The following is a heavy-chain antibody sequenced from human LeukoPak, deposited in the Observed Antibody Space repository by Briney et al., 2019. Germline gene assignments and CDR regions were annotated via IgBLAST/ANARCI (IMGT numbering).Heavy chain of an antibody. J-gene: IGHJ4*02. V-gene: IGHV1-69*04. CDR2: IIPILGIA. CDR3: ARDPYYYDSSGYYSDY. Sequence: ASVKVSCKASGGTFSSYAISWVRQAPGQGLEWMGRIIPILGIANYAQKFQGRVTITADKSTGTAYMELSSLRSEDTAVYYCARDPYYYDSSGYYSDYWGQGTLVTVSS. D-gene: IGHD3-22*01. CDR1: GGTFSSYA.